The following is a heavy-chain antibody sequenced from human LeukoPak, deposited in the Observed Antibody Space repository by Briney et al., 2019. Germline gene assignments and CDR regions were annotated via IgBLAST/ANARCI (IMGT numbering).Heavy chain of an antibody. J-gene: IGHJ4*02. CDR1: GFTFSSYA. CDR2: ISGSGGST. Sequence: GGSLRLSCAASGFTFSSYAMSWVRQAPGKGLEWVSAISGSGGSTYYADSVKGQFTISRDNSKNTLYLQMNSLRAEDTAVYYCAKGPGSKAAGTGGFDYWGQGTLVTVSS. V-gene: IGHV3-23*01. CDR3: AKGPGSKAAGTGGFDY. D-gene: IGHD6-13*01.